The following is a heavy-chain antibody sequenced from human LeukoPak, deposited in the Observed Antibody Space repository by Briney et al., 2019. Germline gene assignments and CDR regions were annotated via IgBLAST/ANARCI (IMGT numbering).Heavy chain of an antibody. CDR1: GGTFSSYA. J-gene: IGHJ4*02. CDR3: ARAYSSGWSSLWY. D-gene: IGHD6-19*01. Sequence: SVKVSCKASGGTFSSYAISWVRQAPGQGLEWMGGIIPIFGTANYAQKFQGRVTITADKSTSTAYMELSSLRSEDTAVYYCARAYSSGWSSLWYWGQGTLVTVSS. V-gene: IGHV1-69*06. CDR2: IIPIFGTA.